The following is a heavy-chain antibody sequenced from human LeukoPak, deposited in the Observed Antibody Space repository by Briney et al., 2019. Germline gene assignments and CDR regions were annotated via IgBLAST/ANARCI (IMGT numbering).Heavy chain of an antibody. CDR3: ATPPMVVIRTTYYYYYMDV. V-gene: IGHV3-23*01. CDR1: GFTFSSYA. J-gene: IGHJ6*03. CDR2: ISGSGGST. D-gene: IGHD4-23*01. Sequence: GGSLRLSCAASGFTFSSYAMSWVRQAPGKGLEWVSAISGSGGSTYYADSVKGRFTISRDNSKNTLYQQMNSLRAEDTAVYYCATPPMVVIRTTYYYYYMDVWGKGTTVTVSS.